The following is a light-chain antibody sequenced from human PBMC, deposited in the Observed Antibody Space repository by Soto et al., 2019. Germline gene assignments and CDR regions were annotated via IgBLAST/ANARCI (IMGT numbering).Light chain of an antibody. V-gene: IGKV1-39*01. Sequence: DIPMTQSPSSLSASVGDRVTITCRASQSISSYLNWYQQKPGKAPKLLIYAASSLQSGVPSRFSGSGSGTDFTLTISSLQPEDFATYYCQQSYSTPLWTFGKGTKVEIK. CDR2: AAS. CDR3: QQSYSTPLWT. J-gene: IGKJ1*01. CDR1: QSISSY.